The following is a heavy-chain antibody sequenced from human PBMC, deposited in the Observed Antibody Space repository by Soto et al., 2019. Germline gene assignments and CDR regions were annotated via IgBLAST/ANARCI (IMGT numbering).Heavy chain of an antibody. CDR3: ARLVYDTRLNYMYFDF. CDR1: GVSISSGNW. D-gene: IGHD2-8*01. J-gene: IGHJ4*02. CDR2: IFHDGTA. Sequence: SETLSLTCAVSGVSISSGNWWTWVRETPQRGLEYIGEIFHDGTANYYPSFERRVAISVDTSKNQFSLKLTSVTAADTAIYFCARLVYDTRLNYMYFDFWGQGALVTVSS. V-gene: IGHV4-4*02.